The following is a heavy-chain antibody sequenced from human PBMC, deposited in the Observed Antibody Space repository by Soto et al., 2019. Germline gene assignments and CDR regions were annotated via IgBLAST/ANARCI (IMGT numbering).Heavy chain of an antibody. CDR2: TYYRSKWYN. J-gene: IGHJ6*01. V-gene: IGHV6-1*01. D-gene: IGHD3-10*01. CDR3: SREPGFGEFILRDYFSYGMDV. CDR1: GDSVSSNSAA. Sequence: PSQTLSLTCAISGDSVSSNSAAWNWIRQSPSRGLEWLGRTYYRSKWYNDYAISVKSRLTINPDTSRNQFSLHLNSVTPEDTAVYYCSREPGFGEFILRDYFSYGMDVWGEGTTVTVSS.